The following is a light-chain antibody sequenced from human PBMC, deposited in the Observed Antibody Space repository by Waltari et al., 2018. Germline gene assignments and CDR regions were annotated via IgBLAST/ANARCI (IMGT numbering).Light chain of an antibody. CDR2: KST. V-gene: IGKV1-5*03. Sequence: DIHMTQSPSTVSASDGDRVTITCRASQSVDSFVAWYQQKSGQAPSLLIYKSTVLESGVPSRFSGSGSGTEFTLVISSLQPDDFATYYCQHYSGDPSFGGGTKVEI. CDR1: QSVDSF. J-gene: IGKJ4*01. CDR3: QHYSGDPS.